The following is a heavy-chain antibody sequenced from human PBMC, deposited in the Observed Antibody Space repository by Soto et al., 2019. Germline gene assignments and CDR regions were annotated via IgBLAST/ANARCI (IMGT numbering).Heavy chain of an antibody. CDR2: INHSGST. J-gene: IGHJ4*02. V-gene: IGHV4-34*01. D-gene: IGHD3-10*01. CDR1: GGSFSGYY. Sequence: SETLSLTCAVYGGSFSGYYWSWIRQPPGKGLEWIGEINHSGSTNYNPSHKSRVTISVDTSKNQFSLKLSSVTAADTALYYCARRRYYGSGSYYKPFGYWGQGTLVT. CDR3: ARRRYYGSGSYYKPFGY.